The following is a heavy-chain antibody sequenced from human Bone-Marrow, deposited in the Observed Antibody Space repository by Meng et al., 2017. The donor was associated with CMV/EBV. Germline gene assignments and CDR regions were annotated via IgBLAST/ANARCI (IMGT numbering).Heavy chain of an antibody. Sequence: GGSLRLSCAASGSTFDDYGMSWVRQAPGKGLEWVSSINWDGDNTGYVDSVKGRFTISRDNAKKSLYLQMNSLRAEDTALYYCARDGEYSGYEIFDYWGQGTLVTVSS. CDR1: GSTFDDYG. V-gene: IGHV3-20*04. CDR2: INWDGDNT. CDR3: ARDGEYSGYEIFDY. J-gene: IGHJ4*02. D-gene: IGHD5-12*01.